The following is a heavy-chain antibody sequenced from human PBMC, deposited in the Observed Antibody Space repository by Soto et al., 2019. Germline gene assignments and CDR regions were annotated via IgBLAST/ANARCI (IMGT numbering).Heavy chain of an antibody. J-gene: IGHJ4*02. CDR3: AARYCSSTSCYSAFDY. V-gene: IGHV1-18*04. CDR1: GYTFTSYG. CDR2: ISAYNGNT. Sequence: GASVKVSFKASGYTFTSYGISWVRQAPGQGLEWMGWISAYNGNTNYAQKLQGRVTMTTDTSTSTAYMELRSLRSDDTAVYYCAARYCSSTSCYSAFDYWGQGTLVTVSS. D-gene: IGHD2-2*02.